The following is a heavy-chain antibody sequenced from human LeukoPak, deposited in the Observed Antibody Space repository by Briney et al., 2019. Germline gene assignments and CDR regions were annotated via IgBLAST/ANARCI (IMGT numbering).Heavy chain of an antibody. Sequence: ASVKVSFKASGYTFTGYYMHWVRQAPGQGLEWMGWINPNSGGTNYAQKFQGRVTMTRDTSISTAYMELSRLRSDDTAVYYCARDREMATIFSAFDIWGQGTMVTVSS. CDR2: INPNSGGT. J-gene: IGHJ3*02. CDR1: GYTFTGYY. D-gene: IGHD5-24*01. CDR3: ARDREMATIFSAFDI. V-gene: IGHV1-2*02.